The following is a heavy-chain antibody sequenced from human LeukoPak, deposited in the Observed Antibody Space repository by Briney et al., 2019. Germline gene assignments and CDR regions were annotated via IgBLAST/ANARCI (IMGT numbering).Heavy chain of an antibody. Sequence: GGSLRLSCAASGFSFNSDCMGWVRQAPGKGLEWVANIKHDESEKNYLDSVKGRFTISRDNAQNSLYLQMNGLRVEDTAVYYCTRRLNDWGQGTLVTVSS. CDR1: GFSFNSDC. J-gene: IGHJ4*02. CDR2: IKHDESEK. CDR3: TRRLND. D-gene: IGHD3-16*01. V-gene: IGHV3-7*01.